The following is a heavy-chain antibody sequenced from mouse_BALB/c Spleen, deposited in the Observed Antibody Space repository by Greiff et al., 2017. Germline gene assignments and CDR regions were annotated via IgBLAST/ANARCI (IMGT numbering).Heavy chain of an antibody. CDR2: INPDSSTI. Sequence: EVKLLESGGGLVQPGGSLKLSCAASGFDFSRYWMSWVRQAPGKGLEWIGEINPDSSTINYTPSLKDKFIISRDNAKNTLYLQMSKVRSEDTALYYCARRGITTVAFDYWGQGTTLTVSS. V-gene: IGHV4-1*02. D-gene: IGHD1-1*01. CDR3: ARRGITTVAFDY. CDR1: GFDFSRYW. J-gene: IGHJ2*01.